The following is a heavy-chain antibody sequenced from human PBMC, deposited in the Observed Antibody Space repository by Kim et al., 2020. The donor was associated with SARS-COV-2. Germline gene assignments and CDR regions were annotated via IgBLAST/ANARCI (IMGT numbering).Heavy chain of an antibody. J-gene: IGHJ4*02. Sequence: AESVKGRLTTSRDNSKNTVFLHLNSLRDEDKAIYYCVKGRSTVPGSKDLDYWGQGTLVTVSS. CDR3: VKGRSTVPGSKDLDY. V-gene: IGHV3-23*01. D-gene: IGHD6-19*01.